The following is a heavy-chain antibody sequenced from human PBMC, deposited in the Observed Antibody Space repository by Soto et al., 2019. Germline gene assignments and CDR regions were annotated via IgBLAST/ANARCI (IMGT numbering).Heavy chain of an antibody. J-gene: IGHJ3*02. CDR2: ISYDGSNK. D-gene: IGHD4-17*01. V-gene: IGHV3-30*18. CDR3: AKDLYGDYRLGAFDI. Sequence: QVQLVESGGGVVQPGRSLRLSCAASGFTFSSYGMHWVRQAPGKGLEWVAVISYDGSNKYYADSVKGRFTISRDNSKNTLHLQMNSLRAEDTAVYYCAKDLYGDYRLGAFDIWGQGTMVTVSS. CDR1: GFTFSSYG.